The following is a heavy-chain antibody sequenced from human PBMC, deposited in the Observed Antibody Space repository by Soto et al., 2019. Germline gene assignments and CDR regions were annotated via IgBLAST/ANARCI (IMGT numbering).Heavy chain of an antibody. V-gene: IGHV3-74*01. CDR3: ARVLSAGSFDY. J-gene: IGHJ4*02. CDR2: INSDGSST. Sequence: SGGSLRLSCAASGFTFSSYWMHWVRQAPGKGLVWVSRINSDGSSTSYADSEKGRFTISRDNAKNTLYLQMNSLRAEDTAMYYCARVLSAGSFDYWGQGTLVTVSS. D-gene: IGHD6-25*01. CDR1: GFTFSSYW.